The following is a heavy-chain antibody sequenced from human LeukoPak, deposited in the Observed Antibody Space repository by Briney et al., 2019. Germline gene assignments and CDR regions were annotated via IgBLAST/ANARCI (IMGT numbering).Heavy chain of an antibody. J-gene: IGHJ4*02. CDR1: GYTFTGYY. CDR2: INPNSGGT. Sequence: ASVNVSCKASGYTFTGYYMHWVRQAPGQGLEWMGWINPNSGGTNYAQKFQGRVTMTRDTSISTAYMELSRLRSDDTAVYYCARSYYYGSGNVDYWGQGTLVTVSS. D-gene: IGHD3-10*01. CDR3: ARSYYYGSGNVDY. V-gene: IGHV1-2*02.